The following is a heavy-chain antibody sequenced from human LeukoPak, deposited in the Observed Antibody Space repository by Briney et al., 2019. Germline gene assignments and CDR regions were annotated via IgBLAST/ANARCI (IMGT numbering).Heavy chain of an antibody. J-gene: IGHJ4*02. D-gene: IGHD2-15*01. Sequence: PGGSLRLSCAASGFTFSGSAMHWVRQASGKGLEWVGRIRSKANSYATAYAASVKGRFTISRDDSKNTAYLQMNSLKTEDTAVYYCTRHGRLLHDYWGQGTLVTVSS. CDR3: TRHGRLLHDY. V-gene: IGHV3-73*01. CDR2: IRSKANSYAT. CDR1: GFTFSGSA.